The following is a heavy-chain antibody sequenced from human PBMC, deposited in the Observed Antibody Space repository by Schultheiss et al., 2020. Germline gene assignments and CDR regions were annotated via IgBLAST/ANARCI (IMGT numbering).Heavy chain of an antibody. CDR1: GFTFSSYG. J-gene: IGHJ6*02. Sequence: GGSLRLSCAASGFTFSSYGMHWVRQAPGKGLEWVAVISYDGSNKYYADSVKGRFTISRDNAKNSLYLQMNSLRAEDTAVYYCARSGGWDHYYGMDVWGQGTTVTVYS. CDR2: ISYDGSNK. V-gene: IGHV3-30*03. D-gene: IGHD6-19*01. CDR3: ARSGGWDHYYGMDV.